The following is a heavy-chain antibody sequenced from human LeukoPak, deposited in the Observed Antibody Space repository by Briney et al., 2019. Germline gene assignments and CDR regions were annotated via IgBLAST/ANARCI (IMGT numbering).Heavy chain of an antibody. CDR2: IDYDGTVK. Sequence: GGSLRLSWAASGFTFSNYDMYWVRQAPGKGLEWVAFIDYDGTVKYYEDSVKGRFTISRDNSKHTVYLQMNSLRTEDTAIYYCARKFVDYWGQGTLVTVSS. CDR1: GFTFSNYD. V-gene: IGHV3-30*02. CDR3: ARKFVDY. D-gene: IGHD2-21*01. J-gene: IGHJ4*02.